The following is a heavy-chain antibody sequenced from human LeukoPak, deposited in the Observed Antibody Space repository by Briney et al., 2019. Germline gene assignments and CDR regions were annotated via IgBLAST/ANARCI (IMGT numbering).Heavy chain of an antibody. Sequence: TGGSLRLSCAASGFTFSSYNMNWVRQAPGKGLEWVSSISSSSSYIYYADSVKGRFTISRDNAKSSLYLQMNSLRAEDTAVYYCARLRGYCSSTSCYVAFDIWGQGTMVTVSS. V-gene: IGHV3-21*01. CDR3: ARLRGYCSSTSCYVAFDI. CDR2: ISSSSSYI. J-gene: IGHJ3*02. D-gene: IGHD2-2*01. CDR1: GFTFSSYN.